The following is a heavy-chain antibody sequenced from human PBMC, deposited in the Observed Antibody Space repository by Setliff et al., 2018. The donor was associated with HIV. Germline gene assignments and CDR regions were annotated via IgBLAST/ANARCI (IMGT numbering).Heavy chain of an antibody. D-gene: IGHD3-22*01. CDR3: ARDTEMITTTDAFDI. CDR1: GFSFSDYE. J-gene: IGHJ3*02. V-gene: IGHV3-48*03. Sequence: SLRLSCEASGFSFSDYEMNWVRQGPGKGLEWISYINNNDTTIYYADSVKGRFTISRDNAQNSLFLQMHSLRAEDTAVYYCARDTEMITTTDAFDIWGQGTMVTVSS. CDR2: INNNDTTI.